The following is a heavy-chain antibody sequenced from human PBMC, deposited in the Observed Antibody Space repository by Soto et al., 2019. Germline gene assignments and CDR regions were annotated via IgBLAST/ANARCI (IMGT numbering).Heavy chain of an antibody. D-gene: IGHD5-18*01. CDR3: ARDHGSGYSYGYYYYYGMDV. CDR2: ISYDGSNK. Sequence: GGSLRLSCAASGFTFSSYAMHWVRQAPGKGLEWLAVISYDGSNKYYADSVKGRFTISRDNSKNTLYLQMNSLRAEDTAVYYCARDHGSGYSYGYYYYYGMDVWGQGTTVTVSS. CDR1: GFTFSSYA. V-gene: IGHV3-30-3*01. J-gene: IGHJ6*02.